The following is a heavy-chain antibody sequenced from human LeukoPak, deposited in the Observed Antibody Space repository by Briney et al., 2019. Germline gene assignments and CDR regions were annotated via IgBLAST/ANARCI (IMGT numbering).Heavy chain of an antibody. CDR3: AAPTYYDSSGYYFPPFDY. Sequence: SETLSLTCTVSGGSISSSIYYWGWIRQPPGKGLEWIGSIYYSGSTYYNPSLKSRVTISVDTSKNQFSLKLSSVTAADTAVYYCAAPTYYDSSGYYFPPFDYWGQGTLVTVSS. CDR1: GGSISSSIYY. V-gene: IGHV4-39*01. D-gene: IGHD3-22*01. J-gene: IGHJ4*02. CDR2: IYYSGST.